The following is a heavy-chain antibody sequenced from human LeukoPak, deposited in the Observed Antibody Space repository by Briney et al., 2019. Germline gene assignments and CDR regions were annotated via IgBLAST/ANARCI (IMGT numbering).Heavy chain of an antibody. D-gene: IGHD1-26*01. Sequence: GGSLRLSCAASGFTFSSYGMHWVRQAPGKGLEWVAVIWYDGSNKYYADSVKGRFTISRDNSKNTLYLQMNSLRAEDTAVYYCAKGKEGSYETSFDYWGQGTLVTVSS. CDR1: GFTFSSYG. CDR3: AKGKEGSYETSFDY. V-gene: IGHV3-33*06. CDR2: IWYDGSNK. J-gene: IGHJ4*02.